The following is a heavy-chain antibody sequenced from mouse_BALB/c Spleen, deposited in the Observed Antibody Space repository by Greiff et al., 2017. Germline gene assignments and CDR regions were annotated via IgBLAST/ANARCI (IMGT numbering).Heavy chain of an antibody. J-gene: IGHJ4*01. Sequence: VQLKESGAELVRSGASVKLSCTASGFNIKDYYMHWVKQRPEQGLEWIGWIDPENGDTEYAPKFQGKATMTADTSSNTAYLQLSSLTSEDTAVYYWNAGLIYAMDYWGQGTSVTVSS. V-gene: IGHV14-4*02. CDR1: GFNIKDYY. CDR2: IDPENGDT. CDR3: NAGLIYAMDY. D-gene: IGHD1-3*01.